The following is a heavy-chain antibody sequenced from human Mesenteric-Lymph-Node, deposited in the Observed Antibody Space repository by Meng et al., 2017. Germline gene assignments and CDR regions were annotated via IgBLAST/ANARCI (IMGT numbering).Heavy chain of an antibody. CDR1: GFTFSSYA. D-gene: IGHD3-3*01. Sequence: QVQLVESGGGVVQPGRSLRISCAASGFTFSSYAMHWVRQAPCKGLEWVAVISYDGSNKYYADSVKGRFTISRDNSKNTLYLQMNSLRAEDTAVYYCAREGDFWSGYTYFDYWGQGTLVTVSS. V-gene: IGHV3-30*01. J-gene: IGHJ4*02. CDR2: ISYDGSNK. CDR3: AREGDFWSGYTYFDY.